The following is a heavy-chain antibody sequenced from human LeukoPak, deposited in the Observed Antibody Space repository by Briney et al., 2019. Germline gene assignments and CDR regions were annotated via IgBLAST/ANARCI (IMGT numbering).Heavy chain of an antibody. J-gene: IGHJ5*02. Sequence: ASVKVSCKASGYTFTSYDINWVRQATGQGLEWMGWMNPNSGNTGYAQKFQGRVTITRNTSISTAYMELSSLRSEDTAVYYCARGRITIFGAWFDPWGQGTLVTVSS. CDR3: ARGRITIFGAWFDP. CDR1: GYTFTSYD. CDR2: MNPNSGNT. V-gene: IGHV1-8*03. D-gene: IGHD3-3*01.